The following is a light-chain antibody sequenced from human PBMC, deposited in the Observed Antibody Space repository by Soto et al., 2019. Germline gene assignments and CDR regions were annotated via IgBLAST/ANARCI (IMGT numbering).Light chain of an antibody. J-gene: IGKJ4*01. Sequence: EIVMTQSPATLSVSPGEKAILSCTTSQNVGNDLAWYQEKPGQAPRLLIYGASTRATGFPARFSGSGSGTEFTLTISSLQPEDVATYYCQQGKSFPLTFGGGTKVDIK. CDR1: QNVGND. CDR2: GAS. V-gene: IGKV3-15*01. CDR3: QQGKSFPLT.